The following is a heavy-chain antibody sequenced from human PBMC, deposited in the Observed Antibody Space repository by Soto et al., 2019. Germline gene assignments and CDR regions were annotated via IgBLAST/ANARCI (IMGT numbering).Heavy chain of an antibody. CDR1: GFTFSDYY. D-gene: IGHD1-26*01. J-gene: IGHJ5*02. CDR3: AREVEKNWFDP. CDR2: ISTSASYT. V-gene: IGHV3-11*06. Sequence: GGSLRLSCVVSGFTFSDYYISWIRQAPGKGLEWVSYISTSASYTNYADSVKGRFTISRDNAKNSLYLQMNSLRAEDTAVYYCAREVEKNWFDPWGQGTLVTVSS.